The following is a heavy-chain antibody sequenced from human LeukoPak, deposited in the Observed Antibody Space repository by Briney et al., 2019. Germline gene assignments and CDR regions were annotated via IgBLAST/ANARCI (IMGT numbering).Heavy chain of an antibody. CDR3: ARHAAYYDFWSGYTDY. J-gene: IGHJ4*02. D-gene: IGHD3-3*01. V-gene: IGHV5-51*01. CDR2: IYPGDSDT. Sequence: GESLKISCKGSGYSFTSYWIGSVRQMPGKCLEWMGIIYPGDSDTRYSPSFQGQVTISADKSISTAYLQWSSLKASDTAMYYCARHAAYYDFWSGYTDYWGQGTLVTVSS. CDR1: GYSFTSYW.